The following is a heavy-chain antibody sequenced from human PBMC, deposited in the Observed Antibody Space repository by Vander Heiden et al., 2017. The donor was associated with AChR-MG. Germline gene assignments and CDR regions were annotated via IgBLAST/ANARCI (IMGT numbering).Heavy chain of an antibody. CDR2: IRSKAYGGTT. CDR3: TRDLVSMTLPDY. D-gene: IGHD3-9*01. V-gene: IGHV3-49*03. J-gene: IGHJ4*02. Sequence: DVQLVESGGGLVQPGRSLRLSCTASGFTFGDYAVSWFRQAPGKGLEWVGFIRSKAYGGTTEYAASVKGRFTISRDDSKTIAYLQMNSLKTEDTAVYYCTRDLVSMTLPDYWGQGTLVTVSS. CDR1: GFTFGDYA.